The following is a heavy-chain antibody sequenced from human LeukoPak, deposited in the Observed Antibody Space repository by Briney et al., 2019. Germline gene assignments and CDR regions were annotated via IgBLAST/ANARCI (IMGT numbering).Heavy chain of an antibody. D-gene: IGHD4-17*01. CDR1: GGSISSGGYY. J-gene: IGHJ5*02. Sequence: SQTLSLTCTVSGGSISSGGYYWSWIRQHPGKGLEWIGYIYYSGSTYYNPSLKSRVTISVDTSKNQFSLKLSSVTAADTAVYYCAASQGYHYGDYGGDWFDPWGQGTLVTVSS. CDR2: IYYSGST. V-gene: IGHV4-31*03. CDR3: AASQGYHYGDYGGDWFDP.